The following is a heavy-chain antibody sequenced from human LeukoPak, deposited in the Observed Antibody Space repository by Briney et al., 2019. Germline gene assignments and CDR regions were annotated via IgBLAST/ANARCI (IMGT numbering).Heavy chain of an antibody. D-gene: IGHD2-15*01. CDR3: AGPPPPWYRPGMDV. V-gene: IGHV1-18*01. Sequence: ASVKVSCKASGYTFTSYGISWVRQAPGQGLEWMGWISAYNGNTNYAQKLQGRVTMTTDTYTSTAYMELRSLRSDDTAVYYWAGPPPPWYRPGMDVWGQGTTVTVSS. CDR2: ISAYNGNT. CDR1: GYTFTSYG. J-gene: IGHJ6*02.